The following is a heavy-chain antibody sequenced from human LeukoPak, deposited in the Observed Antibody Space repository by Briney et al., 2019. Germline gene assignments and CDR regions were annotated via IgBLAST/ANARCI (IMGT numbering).Heavy chain of an antibody. V-gene: IGHV4-61*08. CDR2: IYYSGST. D-gene: IGHD3-10*01. CDR1: GGSISSGGYY. J-gene: IGHJ6*02. Sequence: SETLSLTCTVSGGSISSGGYYWSWIRQPPGKGLEWIGYIYYSGSTNYNPSLKSRVTISVDTSKNQFSLKLSSVTAADTAVYYCARAMVPYYYGMDVWGQGTTVTVSS. CDR3: ARAMVPYYYGMDV.